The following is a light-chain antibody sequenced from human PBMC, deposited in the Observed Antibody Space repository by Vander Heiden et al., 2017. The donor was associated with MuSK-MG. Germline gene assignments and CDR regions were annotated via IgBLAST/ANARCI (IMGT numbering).Light chain of an antibody. CDR3: QSLDRSGKFVV. Sequence: SYELTQPPSVSVSPGQTARITCSGDALPKQYANWYQQRPGQAPVMVMKKDTERPSGITERFSGSSSGTTVTLTISGGQAEDEADYHCQSLDRSGKFVVFGGGTKLTVL. J-gene: IGLJ2*01. CDR2: KDT. CDR1: ALPKQY. V-gene: IGLV3-25*03.